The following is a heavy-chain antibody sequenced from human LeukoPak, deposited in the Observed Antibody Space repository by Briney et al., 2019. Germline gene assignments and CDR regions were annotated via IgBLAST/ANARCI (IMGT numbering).Heavy chain of an antibody. J-gene: IGHJ6*03. CDR3: ARGAGGFWSGYYRRDYYYYYYMDV. CDR2: IIPIFGTA. D-gene: IGHD3-3*01. CDR1: GGTFSSYA. V-gene: IGHV1-69*05. Sequence: SVKVSCKASGGTFSSYAISWVRQAPGQGLEWMGRIIPIFGTANYAQKFQGRVTITTDESTSTAYMELSSLRSEDTAAYYCARGAGGFWSGYYRRDYYYYYYMDVWGKGTTVTVSS.